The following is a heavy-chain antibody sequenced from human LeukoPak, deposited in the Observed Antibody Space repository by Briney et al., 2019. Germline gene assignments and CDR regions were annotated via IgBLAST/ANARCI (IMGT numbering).Heavy chain of an antibody. Sequence: GGSLRLSCAASGFTFSSYGMHWVRQAPGKGLEWVAVVSHDGSIKDYVDSVKGRFTISRDNSKNTFYLQMNSLRVGDTAVYYCARGVGRSSWYFDYWGQGTLVTVSS. V-gene: IGHV3-30*03. CDR1: GFTFSSYG. CDR2: VSHDGSIK. D-gene: IGHD6-13*01. CDR3: ARGVGRSSWYFDY. J-gene: IGHJ4*02.